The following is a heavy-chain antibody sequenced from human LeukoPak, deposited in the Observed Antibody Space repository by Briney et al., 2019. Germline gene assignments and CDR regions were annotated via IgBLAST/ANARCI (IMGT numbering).Heavy chain of an antibody. J-gene: IGHJ4*02. V-gene: IGHV3-23*01. Sequence: GGSLRLSCAASGFTFSNYAMSWVRQAPGEGLEWVSVISGSGDRTYYADSVKGRFTISRDNSKNSLYLQMDSLRAEDTAVYYCARDNYGIDYWGQGTLVTVSS. CDR1: GFTFSNYA. CDR3: ARDNYGIDY. CDR2: ISGSGDRT. D-gene: IGHD3-10*01.